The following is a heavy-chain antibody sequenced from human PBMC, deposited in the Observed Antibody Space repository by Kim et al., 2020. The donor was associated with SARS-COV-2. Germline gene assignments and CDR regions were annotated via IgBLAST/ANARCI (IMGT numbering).Heavy chain of an antibody. Sequence: GGSLRLSCAASGFTFSSYAMSWVRQAPGKGLEWVSAISGSGGSTYYADSVKGRFTISRDNSKNTLYLQMNSLRAEDTAVYYCAKVNYDFWRGPGYYYMDVWGKGTTVTVSS. V-gene: IGHV3-23*01. CDR3: AKVNYDFWRGPGYYYMDV. CDR1: GFTFSSYA. D-gene: IGHD3-3*01. CDR2: ISGSGGST. J-gene: IGHJ6*03.